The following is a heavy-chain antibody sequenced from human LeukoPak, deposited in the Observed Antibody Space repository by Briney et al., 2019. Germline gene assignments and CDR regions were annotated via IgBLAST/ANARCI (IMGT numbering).Heavy chain of an antibody. CDR3: ASDLGGAYGDY. J-gene: IGHJ4*02. Sequence: ITXXRQAPGQGLEWMGGVIPSYGTANYAQKFQGRVTITTDESTSTAYIELSRLTSEDTAVYFCASDLGGAYGDYWGQGTLVTVSS. D-gene: IGHD4-17*01. V-gene: IGHV1-69*05. CDR2: VIPSYGTA.